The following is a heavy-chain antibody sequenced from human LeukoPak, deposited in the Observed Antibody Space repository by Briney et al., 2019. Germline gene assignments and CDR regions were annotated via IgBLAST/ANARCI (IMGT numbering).Heavy chain of an antibody. CDR1: GGSIRSYY. D-gene: IGHD3-10*01. CDR3: ARDYYYGSGDGFDY. V-gene: IGHV4-59*01. CDR2: IYYSGST. Sequence: SETLSLTCTVSGGSIRSYYWSWIRQPPGKGLEWIGYIYYSGSTNYNPSLKSRVTISVDTSKNQFSLKLRSVTAADTAVYYCARDYYYGSGDGFDYWGQGILVAVSS. J-gene: IGHJ4*02.